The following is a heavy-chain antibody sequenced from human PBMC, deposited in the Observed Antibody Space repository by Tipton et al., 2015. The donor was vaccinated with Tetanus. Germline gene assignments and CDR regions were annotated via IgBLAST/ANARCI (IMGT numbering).Heavy chain of an antibody. Sequence: SLRLSCAASGFTFSSYVMTWVRQAPGVGLEWVSSISGSAGSTYYADSVKGRFAISRDNSNNTLWLQMHSLRPDDTAVYYCAKDRALSGYLFYYGMDAWGQGTTVIVSS. V-gene: IGHV3-23*01. CDR2: ISGSAGST. D-gene: IGHD5-12*01. J-gene: IGHJ6*02. CDR3: AKDRALSGYLFYYGMDA. CDR1: GFTFSSYV.